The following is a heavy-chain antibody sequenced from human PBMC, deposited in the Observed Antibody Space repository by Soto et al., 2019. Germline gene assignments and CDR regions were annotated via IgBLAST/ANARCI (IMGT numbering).Heavy chain of an antibody. V-gene: IGHV4-59*12. CDR1: GGSISSYY. D-gene: IGHD3-10*02. J-gene: IGHJ4*02. CDR2: ILYSGST. CDR3: ASMIGDPVLSFDY. Sequence: QVQLQESGPGLVKPSETLSLTYTVSGGSISSYYWSWIRQPPGKGLEWIGFILYSGSTSYNPSHKSRVTISIDTSQYHFSLKLNSVTAADTAVYYCASMIGDPVLSFDYWGQGTLVGVSS.